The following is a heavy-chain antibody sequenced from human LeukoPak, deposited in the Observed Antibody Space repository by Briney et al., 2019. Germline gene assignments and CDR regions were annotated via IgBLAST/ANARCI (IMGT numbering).Heavy chain of an antibody. CDR3: ARSRGPNTFGGVHDY. V-gene: IGHV3-23*01. J-gene: IGHJ4*02. CDR2: ISGSGGST. D-gene: IGHD3-16*01. CDR1: GFTFSTYA. Sequence: GGSLRLSCAASGFTFSTYAMSWVRQAPGKGLEWVSGISGSGGSTYYADSMKGRFTISRDNSKNTLYLQMNSLRAEDTAVYYCARSRGPNTFGGVHDYWGQGTLVTVSS.